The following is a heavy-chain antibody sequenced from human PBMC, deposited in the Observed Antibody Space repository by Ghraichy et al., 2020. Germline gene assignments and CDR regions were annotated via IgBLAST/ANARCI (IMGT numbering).Heavy chain of an antibody. CDR3: ATRGRDAARPLYYFDS. CDR1: GFTFSIYA. CDR2: ITGSGIST. V-gene: IGHV3-23*01. J-gene: IGHJ4*02. Sequence: GSLRLSCAASGFTFSIYAMSWVRQAPGTGLEWVSSITGSGISTHYADSVKGRFTISRDNSKNTLYLEMNSLRAEDTAIYYCATRGRDAARPLYYFDSWGQGILVTVSS. D-gene: IGHD6-6*01.